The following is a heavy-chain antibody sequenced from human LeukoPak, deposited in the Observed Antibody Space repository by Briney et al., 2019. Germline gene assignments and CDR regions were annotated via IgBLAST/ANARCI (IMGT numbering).Heavy chain of an antibody. D-gene: IGHD3-10*02. J-gene: IGHJ2*01. CDR2: ISGGDVTT. V-gene: IGHV3-23*01. Sequence: PGGSLRLSCAVSGFTFNTYAMSWVRQAPGKGLQWVSSISGGDVTTSYADSVKGRFIISRGNSKNTLYLDMDSLRAEDTAIYYCAKPSGRVRGWYFDLWGRGTVVTVSS. CDR1: GFTFNTYA. CDR3: AKPSGRVRGWYFDL.